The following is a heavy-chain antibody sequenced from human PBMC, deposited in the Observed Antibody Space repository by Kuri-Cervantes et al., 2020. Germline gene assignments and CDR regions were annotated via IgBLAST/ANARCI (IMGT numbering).Heavy chain of an antibody. CDR3: ARDIVVWDDAFDI. J-gene: IGHJ3*02. Sequence: SETLSLTCAVSGYSISSGYYWGWIRQPPGKGLEWIGSIYHSGSTYYNPSLKSRVTISVDTSKNQFSLKLSSVTAADTAVYYCARDIVVWDDAFDIWGQGTMVTVSS. CDR1: GYSISSGYY. CDR2: IYHSGST. V-gene: IGHV4-38-2*02. D-gene: IGHD2-2*01.